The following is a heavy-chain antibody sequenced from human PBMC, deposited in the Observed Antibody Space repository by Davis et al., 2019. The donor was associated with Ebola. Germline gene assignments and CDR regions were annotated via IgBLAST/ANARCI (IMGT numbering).Heavy chain of an antibody. J-gene: IGHJ4*02. Sequence: GESLKISCAASGFTFSSYGMHWVRQAPGKGLEWVAVIWYDGSNKYYADSVKGRFTISRDNSKNTLYLQMNSLRAEDTAVYYCAKEHSEYYDFWSGYWDYWGQGTLVTVSS. V-gene: IGHV3-33*06. D-gene: IGHD3-3*01. CDR1: GFTFSSYG. CDR2: IWYDGSNK. CDR3: AKEHSEYYDFWSGYWDY.